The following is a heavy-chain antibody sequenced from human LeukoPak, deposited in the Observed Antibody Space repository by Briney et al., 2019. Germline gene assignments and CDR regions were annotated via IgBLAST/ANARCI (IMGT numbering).Heavy chain of an antibody. J-gene: IGHJ4*02. Sequence: SETLSLTCTVSGGSISSGSYYWSWIRQPAGKGLEWIGRIYTSGSTNYNPSLKSRVTISVDTSKNQFSLKLSSVTAADTAVYYCARDREDYDILTGYYLSYFDYWGQGTLVTVSS. V-gene: IGHV4-61*02. D-gene: IGHD3-9*01. CDR3: ARDREDYDILTGYYLSYFDY. CDR2: IYTSGST. CDR1: GGSISSGSYY.